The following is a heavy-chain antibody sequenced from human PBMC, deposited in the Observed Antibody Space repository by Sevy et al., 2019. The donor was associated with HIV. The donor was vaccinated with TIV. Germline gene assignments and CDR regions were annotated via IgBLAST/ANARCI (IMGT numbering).Heavy chain of an antibody. CDR1: GFTFSSYA. Sequence: GGSLRLSCAASGFTFSSYAMNWVRQAPGKGLEWVSAISGSGGRTYYADSVKGRFTISRVNSKNTLYLQMNSLRAEDMAVYYCAKEADRRPFDPWGQGTLVTVSS. CDR3: AKEADRRPFDP. D-gene: IGHD6-25*01. J-gene: IGHJ5*02. CDR2: ISGSGGRT. V-gene: IGHV3-23*01.